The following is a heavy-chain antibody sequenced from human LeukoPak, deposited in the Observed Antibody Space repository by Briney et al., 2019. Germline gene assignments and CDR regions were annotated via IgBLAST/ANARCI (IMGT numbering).Heavy chain of an antibody. CDR2: IKSKTDGGTT. J-gene: IGHJ6*03. Sequence: PGGSLRLSCAASGFTFSTYSMNWFRQAPGKGLEWVGRIKSKTDGGTTDYAAPVKGRFTISRDDLKNMLYLQMNSLKTEDTAVYYCTTDRGDYGSGSYEIYYYYMDVWSKGTTVTVSS. CDR1: GFTFSTYS. V-gene: IGHV3-15*01. CDR3: TTDRGDYGSGSYEIYYYYMDV. D-gene: IGHD3-10*01.